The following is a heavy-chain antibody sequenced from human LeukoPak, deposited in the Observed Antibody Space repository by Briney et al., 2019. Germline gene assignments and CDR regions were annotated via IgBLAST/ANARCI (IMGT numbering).Heavy chain of an antibody. V-gene: IGHV3-21*01. D-gene: IGHD3-10*01. J-gene: IGHJ6*04. CDR3: ARDGSGMTYYYGSGSSNEYYGMDV. Sequence: GSLTLSCAASGFTFSCYSMDWVRPAPGKGLEWVASISSSSSYIYYADSVKGRFTISRDNAKNSLYLQMNSLRAEDTAVYYCARDGSGMTYYYGSGSSNEYYGMDVWGKGTTVTVSS. CDR1: GFTFSCYS. CDR2: ISSSSSYI.